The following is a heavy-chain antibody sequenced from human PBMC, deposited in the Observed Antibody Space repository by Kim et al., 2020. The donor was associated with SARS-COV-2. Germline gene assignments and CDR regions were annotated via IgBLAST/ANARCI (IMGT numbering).Heavy chain of an antibody. CDR3: AREEKMAWGVVWFDP. V-gene: IGHV3-23*01. CDR1: GFTFSNYG. J-gene: IGHJ5*02. Sequence: VGSLRLSCAASGFTFSNYGMTWVRQAPGKGLEWVSAIVSNGYYTYYADSVKGRFTISRDNSKNTLFLQMSSLRAEDTAIYYCAREEKMAWGVVWFDPWGQGTLVTVSS. CDR2: IVSNGYYT. D-gene: IGHD3-10*01.